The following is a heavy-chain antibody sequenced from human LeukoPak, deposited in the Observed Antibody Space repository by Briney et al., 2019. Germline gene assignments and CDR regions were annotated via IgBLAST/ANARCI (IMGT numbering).Heavy chain of an antibody. Sequence: GGTLRLSCAASGFTFSSYGMSWVRQAPGKGLEWVSAISGSGGSTYYADSVKGRFTISRDNSKNTLFLQMKSLRAEDTAVYYCANLPNMDHQDYWGQGTLVTVSS. CDR1: GFTFSSYG. CDR3: ANLPNMDHQDY. J-gene: IGHJ4*02. V-gene: IGHV3-23*01. CDR2: ISGSGGST. D-gene: IGHD3/OR15-3a*01.